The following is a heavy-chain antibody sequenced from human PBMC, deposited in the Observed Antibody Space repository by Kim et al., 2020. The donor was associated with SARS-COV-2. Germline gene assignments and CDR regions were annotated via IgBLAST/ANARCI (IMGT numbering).Heavy chain of an antibody. D-gene: IGHD5-12*01. CDR2: VYHSGSI. CDR3: ARAKSYYNYGMDV. J-gene: IGHJ6*02. Sequence: SETLSLTCDVSGAVSGDSFSSGNWWTWVRQSPGKVLEWIGEVYHSGSINYNPSLKSRVTISVDKSRNQFSLRLISVTAADTAIYYCARAKSYYNYGMDVWGQGTSVTVAS. V-gene: IGHV4-4*02. CDR1: GDSFSSGNW.